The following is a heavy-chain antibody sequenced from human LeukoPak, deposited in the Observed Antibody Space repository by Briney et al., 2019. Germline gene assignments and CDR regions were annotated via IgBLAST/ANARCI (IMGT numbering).Heavy chain of an antibody. Sequence: GGSLRLSYAASGFTCGTYAMSWVRQAPGKGLEWVSDISGSGGSTYYADSAKGRFTISRDNSKNTLYLQMNSLRAEDTAIYYCAKDNRGTIVVVTPYYFDYWGQGTLVTVSS. CDR2: ISGSGGST. J-gene: IGHJ4*02. CDR1: GFTCGTYA. V-gene: IGHV3-23*01. CDR3: AKDNRGTIVVVTPYYFDY. D-gene: IGHD3-22*01.